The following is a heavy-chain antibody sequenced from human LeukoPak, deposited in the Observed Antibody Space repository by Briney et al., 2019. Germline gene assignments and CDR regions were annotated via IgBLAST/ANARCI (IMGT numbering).Heavy chain of an antibody. V-gene: IGHV4-30-2*01. Sequence: SETLSLTCTVSGGSISSGGYYWSWIRQPPGKGLEWIGYINHSGSTYYNPSLKSRVTISVDRSKNQLSLKLSSVTAADTAVYYCARGWGGYCSSTSCYTLDYWGQGTLGTVSS. J-gene: IGHJ4*02. CDR1: GGSISSGGYY. D-gene: IGHD2-2*02. CDR2: INHSGST. CDR3: ARGWGGYCSSTSCYTLDY.